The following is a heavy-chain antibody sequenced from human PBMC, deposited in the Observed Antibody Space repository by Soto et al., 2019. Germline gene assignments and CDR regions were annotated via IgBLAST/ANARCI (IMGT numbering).Heavy chain of an antibody. CDR2: ISGSGGST. V-gene: IGHV3-23*01. CDR3: AKEPTMARYYYYGMDV. J-gene: IGHJ6*02. CDR1: GFTFSSYA. D-gene: IGHD3-10*01. Sequence: EVQLLESGGGLVQPGGSLRLSCAASGFTFSSYAMSWVRQAPGKGLEWVSAISGSGGSTYYADSVKGRFTISRDNSKNTLYLQMNSLRAEDTAVYYCAKEPTMARYYYYGMDVWGQGTTVTVSS.